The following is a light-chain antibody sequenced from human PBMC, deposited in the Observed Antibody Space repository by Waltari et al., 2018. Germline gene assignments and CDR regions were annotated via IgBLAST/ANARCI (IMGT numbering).Light chain of an antibody. CDR2: DVT. J-gene: IGLJ1*01. CDR3: NSYAGSNNNV. CDR1: SNDVGAYNY. Sequence: QSALTQPPSASGSPGQSVPISCTETSNDVGAYNYVTWYQQHQGQAPTLMIYDVTKRHPGVPDRFFGSKSGNTASLTVSGLQAEDEADYYCNSYAGSNNNVFGTGTKVTVL. V-gene: IGLV2-8*01.